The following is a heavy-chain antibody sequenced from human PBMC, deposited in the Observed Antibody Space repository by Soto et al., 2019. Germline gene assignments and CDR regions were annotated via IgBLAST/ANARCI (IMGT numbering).Heavy chain of an antibody. CDR1: VAPITSGGYS. CDR3: ASAGGLGAVAADY. J-gene: IGHJ4*02. V-gene: IGHV4-30-2*01. D-gene: IGHD6-19*01. Sequence: QLRLQESGSGLVKPSQTLSLTCVASVAPITSGGYSWSWIGQPPGKGLEWMGNIYHGGSTYYNPSPKSRVTISVDRSKNQFSLKLSSVTAADTAVYYCASAGGLGAVAADYWGQGTLVTVSS. CDR2: IYHGGST.